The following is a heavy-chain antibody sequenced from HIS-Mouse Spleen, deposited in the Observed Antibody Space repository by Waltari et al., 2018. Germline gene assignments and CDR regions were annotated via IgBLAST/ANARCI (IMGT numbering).Heavy chain of an antibody. CDR3: ARDPYSSSHHFDY. CDR2: IYHSGST. D-gene: IGHD6-6*01. CDR1: GYSISSGYY. J-gene: IGHJ4*02. V-gene: IGHV4-38-2*02. Sequence: QVQLQESGPGLVKPSENLSLTCTVSGYSISSGYYWRWIRQPPGKGLEWIGSIYHSGSTYYNPSLKSRVTISVDTSKNQFSLKLSSVTAADTAVYYCARDPYSSSHHFDYWGQGTLVTVSS.